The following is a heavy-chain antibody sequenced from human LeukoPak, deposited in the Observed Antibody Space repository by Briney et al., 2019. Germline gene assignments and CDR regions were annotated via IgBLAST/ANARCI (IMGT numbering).Heavy chain of an antibody. CDR3: ARGVEPLAANTLAY. J-gene: IGHJ4*02. V-gene: IGHV3-53*01. Sequence: GGSLRLSCAASGFTVITNDMTWVRHAPGKGLEWVSVLYSDGNTKYAASVQGRFTISRDNSNNTLYLEMNSLSPDDTAVYYCARGVEPLAANTLAYWGQGTLVTVSS. CDR1: GFTVITND. D-gene: IGHD1-14*01. CDR2: LYSDGNT.